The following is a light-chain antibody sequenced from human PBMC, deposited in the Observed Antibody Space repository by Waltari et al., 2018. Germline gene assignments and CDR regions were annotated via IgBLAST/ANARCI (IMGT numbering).Light chain of an antibody. CDR1: QSISRY. Sequence: IMLTQSPGTLSLSPGERATLSCRASQSISRYLAWYQQKPGQAPRLLIYGASTRATGIPDRFMGSGSGTDFSLTISGLEPEDSAVYYCQHHFRLPATFGQGTKVEIK. CDR3: QHHFRLPAT. J-gene: IGKJ1*01. V-gene: IGKV3-20*01. CDR2: GAS.